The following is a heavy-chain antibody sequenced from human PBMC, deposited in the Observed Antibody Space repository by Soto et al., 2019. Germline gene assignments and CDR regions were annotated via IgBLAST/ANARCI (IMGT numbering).Heavy chain of an antibody. V-gene: IGHV4-59*01. CDR2: IYYSGST. J-gene: IGHJ5*02. Sequence: SETLSLTCTVSGGSISSYYWSWIRQPPGKGLEWIGYIYYSGSTNYNPSLKSRVTISVDTSKNQFSLKLSSVTAADTAVYYCGRVAVAGRASANWFDPWGQGTLVTVSS. CDR3: GRVAVAGRASANWFDP. D-gene: IGHD6-19*01. CDR1: GGSISSYY.